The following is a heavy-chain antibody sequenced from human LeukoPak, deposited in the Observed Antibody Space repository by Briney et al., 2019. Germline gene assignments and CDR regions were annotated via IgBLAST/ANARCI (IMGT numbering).Heavy chain of an antibody. D-gene: IGHD3-22*01. Sequence: GGSLRLSCAASGFTFSSYDMHWVRQATGKGLEWVSAIGTAGDTYYPGFVKGRFTISRENAKNSLYLQMNSLRAGDTAVYYCARGPRGYDSSGYYYGVGAFDVWGQGTMVTVSS. V-gene: IGHV3-13*01. CDR1: GFTFSSYD. J-gene: IGHJ3*01. CDR3: ARGPRGYDSSGYYYGVGAFDV. CDR2: IGTAGDT.